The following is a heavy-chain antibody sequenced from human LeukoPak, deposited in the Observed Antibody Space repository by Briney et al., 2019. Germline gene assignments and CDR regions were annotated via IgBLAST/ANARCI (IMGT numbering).Heavy chain of an antibody. CDR1: GFTFSGSA. V-gene: IGHV3-73*01. J-gene: IGHJ4*02. Sequence: PGGSLRLSCAASGFTFSGSAMHWVRQASGKGLEWVGRIRSRANSYATAYAASVKGRFTISRDDSKNTAYLQMNSLKTEDTGVYYSTRHYDDYCWGSYRYGYDCWGQGTLVTVSS. D-gene: IGHD3-16*02. CDR2: IRSRANSYAT. CDR3: TRHYDDYCWGSYRYGYDC.